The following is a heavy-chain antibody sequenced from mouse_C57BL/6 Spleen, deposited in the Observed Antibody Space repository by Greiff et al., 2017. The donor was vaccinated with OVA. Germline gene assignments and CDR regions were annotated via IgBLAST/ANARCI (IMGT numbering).Heavy chain of an antibody. Sequence: VQLQQSGAELVSPGASVTLSCKASGYTFTGYIMNWVKQRPGQGLEWIGSIYPVSGETNYNQKFKGKATFTVDRSSSTVYLVLNSLTSEDPAVYYCGRDYAMDYWGQGTSVTVSS. CDR2: IYPVSGET. CDR3: GRDYAMDY. J-gene: IGHJ4*01. CDR1: GYTFTGYI. V-gene: IGHV1-11*01.